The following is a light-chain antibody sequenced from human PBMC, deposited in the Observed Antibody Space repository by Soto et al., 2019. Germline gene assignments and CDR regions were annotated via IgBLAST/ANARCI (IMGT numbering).Light chain of an antibody. J-gene: IGLJ1*01. Sequence: QSALTQPASVSGSPGQSITITCTGTTSDIGSYNYVSWYLQDPGKAPKLIIYDVSYRPSGVSNRFSDSKSGNTASLTISALQAEDEVDYCSSYTSSSTYVFGTGTKLTVL. V-gene: IGLV2-14*01. CDR2: DVS. CDR1: TSDIGSYNY. CDR3: SSYTSSSTYV.